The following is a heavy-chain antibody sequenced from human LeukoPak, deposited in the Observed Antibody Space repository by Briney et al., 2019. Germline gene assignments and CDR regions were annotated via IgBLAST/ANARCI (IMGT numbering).Heavy chain of an antibody. Sequence: PSETLSLTCTVSGGSISSYYWSWIRQPPGKGLEWIGSIYHSGSTYYNPSLKSRVTISVDTSKNQFSLKLSSVTAADTAVYYCARVAYFDSSGYYYCFDYWGQGTLVTVSS. D-gene: IGHD3-22*01. CDR1: GGSISSYY. J-gene: IGHJ4*02. CDR2: IYHSGST. CDR3: ARVAYFDSSGYYYCFDY. V-gene: IGHV4-59*04.